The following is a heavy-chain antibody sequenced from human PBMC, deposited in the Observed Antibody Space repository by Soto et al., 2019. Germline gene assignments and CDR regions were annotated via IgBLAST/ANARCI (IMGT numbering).Heavy chain of an antibody. D-gene: IGHD3-22*01. CDR1: GGSISSGGYS. CDR3: AREAGLDYYDSSGYPHNWFDP. Sequence: QLQLQESGSGLVKPSQTLSLTCAVSGGSISSGGYSWSWIRQPPGKGLEWIGYIYHSGSTYYNPSLKGRVTISVDRSKNQFSLKLSSVTAADTAVYYCAREAGLDYYDSSGYPHNWFDPWGQGTLVTVSS. CDR2: IYHSGST. V-gene: IGHV4-30-2*01. J-gene: IGHJ5*02.